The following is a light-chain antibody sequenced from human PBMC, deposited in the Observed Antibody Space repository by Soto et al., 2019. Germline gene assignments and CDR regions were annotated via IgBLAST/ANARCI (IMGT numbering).Light chain of an antibody. CDR2: DAS. V-gene: IGKV3-11*01. J-gene: IGKJ4*01. CDR1: QSLDNY. CDR3: QKRGHWPS. Sequence: ETVLTQSPATLSLSPGERATLSCRASQSLDNYLAWYQHKPGQAPRLLIYDASTRATDIPARFSGSGSGTDFTLTISSLEPEDFAVYYCQKRGHWPSFGGGTKVEIK.